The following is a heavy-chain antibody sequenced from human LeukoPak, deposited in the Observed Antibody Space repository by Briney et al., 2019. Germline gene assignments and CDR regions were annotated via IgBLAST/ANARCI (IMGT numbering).Heavy chain of an antibody. D-gene: IGHD6-6*01. J-gene: IGHJ4*02. CDR3: VRSEYSTFLDY. CDR2: IYYSGIT. Sequence: SETLSLTCTVSGGSISTNAYYWGWIRQPPGKGLQWIGSIYYSGITYYNPSLKSRVTISVDTSKNQFSLKVRSVTAADTAVYYCVRSEYSTFLDYRGQGTLVTVSS. CDR1: GGSISTNAYY. V-gene: IGHV4-39*07.